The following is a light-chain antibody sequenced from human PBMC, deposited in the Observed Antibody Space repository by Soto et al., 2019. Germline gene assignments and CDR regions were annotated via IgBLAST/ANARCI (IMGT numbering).Light chain of an antibody. CDR3: SSYAGSSNV. CDR2: EVN. J-gene: IGLJ1*01. CDR1: SGDVGGYNY. Sequence: SVLTQPPSASGSPGQSVGSSCTGTSGDVGGYNYVSWYQQHPGKAPKLMIYEVNKRPSGVPDRFSGSKSGNTASLTVSGLQAEDEADYYCSSYAGSSNVFGTGTKVTV. V-gene: IGLV2-8*01.